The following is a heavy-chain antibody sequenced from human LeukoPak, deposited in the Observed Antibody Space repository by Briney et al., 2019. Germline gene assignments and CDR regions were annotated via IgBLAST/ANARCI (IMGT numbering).Heavy chain of an antibody. CDR1: GGSISSYY. Sequence: SGTLSLTCTVSGGSISSYYWSWIRQPPGKGLEWIGYIYYSGSTNYNPSLKSRVTISVDTSKNQFSLKLSSVTAADTAVYYCARERYSSGWYFDYWGQGTLVTVSS. J-gene: IGHJ4*02. CDR2: IYYSGST. V-gene: IGHV4-59*01. D-gene: IGHD6-19*01. CDR3: ARERYSSGWYFDY.